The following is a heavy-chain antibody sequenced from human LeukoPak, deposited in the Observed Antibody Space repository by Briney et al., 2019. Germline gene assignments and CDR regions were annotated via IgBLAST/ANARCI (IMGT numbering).Heavy chain of an antibody. CDR1: GYTFTGYY. V-gene: IGHV1-2*02. D-gene: IGHD6-19*01. CDR2: INPNSGST. J-gene: IGHJ3*02. Sequence: ASVKVSCKASGYTFTGYYMHWVRQAPGQGLEWMGWINPNSGSTNYAQKFQGRVTMTRDTSISTAYMELSRLRSDDTAVYYCARVGAVAGHDAFDIWGQGTMVTVSS. CDR3: ARVGAVAGHDAFDI.